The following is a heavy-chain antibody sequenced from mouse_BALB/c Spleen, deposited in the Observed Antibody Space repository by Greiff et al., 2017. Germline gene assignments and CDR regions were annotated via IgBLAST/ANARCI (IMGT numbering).Heavy chain of an antibody. CDR1: GYTFTDYY. Sequence: QVQLKESGPELVKPGASVKISCKASGYTFTDYYINWVKQKPGQGLEWIGWIYPGSGNTKYNEKFKGKATLTVDKSSSTAYMQLSSLTSEDSAVYYCARPGPYYFDYWGQGTTLTVSS. CDR2: IYPGSGNT. J-gene: IGHJ2*01. CDR3: ARPGPYYFDY. V-gene: IGHV1-84*01.